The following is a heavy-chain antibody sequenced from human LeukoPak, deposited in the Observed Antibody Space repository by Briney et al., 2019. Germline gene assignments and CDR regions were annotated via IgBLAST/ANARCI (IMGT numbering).Heavy chain of an antibody. V-gene: IGHV1-24*01. J-gene: IGHJ4*02. CDR1: GYTLTELS. CDR2: FDPEDGET. D-gene: IGHD6-13*01. Sequence: ASVKVSCKVSGYTLTELSMHWVRQAPGKGLEWMGGFDPEDGETIYAQKFQGRVTMTEDTSTDTAYMELSSLRSEDTAVYYCATDSRFSSWLDYWGQGTLVTVSS. CDR3: ATDSRFSSWLDY.